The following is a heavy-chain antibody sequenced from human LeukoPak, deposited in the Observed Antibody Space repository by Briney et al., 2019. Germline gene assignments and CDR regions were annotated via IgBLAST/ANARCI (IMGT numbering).Heavy chain of an antibody. V-gene: IGHV4-59*08. Sequence: KPSETLSLTCTVSGGSISSYYWSWIRQPPGKGLEWIGYIYYSGSTNYNPSLKSRVTISVDTSKNQFSLKLSSVTAADTAVYYCARGLGYCSGGSCYSGYNWFDPWGQGTLVTVSS. D-gene: IGHD2-15*01. CDR2: IYYSGST. J-gene: IGHJ5*02. CDR3: ARGLGYCSGGSCYSGYNWFDP. CDR1: GGSISSYY.